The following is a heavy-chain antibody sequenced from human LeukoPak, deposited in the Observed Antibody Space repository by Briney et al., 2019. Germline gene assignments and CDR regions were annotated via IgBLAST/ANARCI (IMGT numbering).Heavy chain of an antibody. J-gene: IGHJ4*02. CDR3: AKDQYCTSTSCYVGY. D-gene: IGHD2-2*01. V-gene: IGHV3-23*01. CDR1: GFIFSSYA. Sequence: PGGSLRLSCAASGFIFSSYAVSWVRQAPGKGLEWVSAISAIGGSTYYADSVKGRFTISRDNSRNTLYLQVNSLRAEDTAIYYCAKDQYCTSTSCYVGYWGQGTLVTVSS. CDR2: ISAIGGST.